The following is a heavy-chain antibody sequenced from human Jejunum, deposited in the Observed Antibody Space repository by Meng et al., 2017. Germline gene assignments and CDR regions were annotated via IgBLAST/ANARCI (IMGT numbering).Heavy chain of an antibody. CDR2: TVPVLDTT. CDR3: SRDGDTGVGGYYFDG. V-gene: IGHV1-69*08. Sequence: QVPLVESGAEETKPEPLVKLHCKASVGTFSTYTIYWGRQPRGQGLEWMGKTVPVLDTTDYAQKFQGRITITTIKSATTTYIELSSLTSEDTAVYDCSRDGDTGVGGYYFDGWGQGTLVTVSS. J-gene: IGHJ4*02. D-gene: IGHD5-18*01. CDR1: VGTFSTYT.